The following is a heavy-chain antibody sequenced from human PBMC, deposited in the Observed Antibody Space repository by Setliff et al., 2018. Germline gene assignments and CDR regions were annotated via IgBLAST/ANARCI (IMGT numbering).Heavy chain of an antibody. J-gene: IGHJ4*02. CDR1: GGSISSSSYY. CDR2: XXXXXXX. Sequence: SETLSLTCTVSGGSISSSSYYWGWIRQPXXXXXXXXXXXXXXXXXXXXXSLKXXXTISVDTSKNQFSLKLSSVTAADTAVYYCARRGMSSSWFQGYFDYWGQGTLVTVSS. CDR3: ARRGMSSSWFQGYFDY. V-gene: IGHV4-39*01. D-gene: IGHD6-13*01.